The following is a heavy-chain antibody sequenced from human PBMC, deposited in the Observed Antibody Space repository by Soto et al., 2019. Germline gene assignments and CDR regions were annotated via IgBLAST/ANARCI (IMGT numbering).Heavy chain of an antibody. J-gene: IGHJ6*02. V-gene: IGHV3-30-3*01. CDR3: ARGWGGSSWYYYYYGMDV. D-gene: IGHD6-13*01. Sequence: VAVISYDGSNKYYADSVKGRFTISRDNSKNTLYLQMNSLRAEDTAVYYCARGWGGSSWYYYYYGMDVWGQGTTVTVSS. CDR2: ISYDGSNK.